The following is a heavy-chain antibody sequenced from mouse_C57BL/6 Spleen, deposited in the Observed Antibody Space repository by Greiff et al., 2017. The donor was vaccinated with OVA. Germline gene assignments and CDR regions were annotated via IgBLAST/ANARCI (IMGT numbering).Heavy chain of an antibody. CDR1: GYTFTSYW. CDR3: ARSANWDGGYFDV. J-gene: IGHJ1*03. V-gene: IGHV1-53*01. CDR2: INPSNGGT. Sequence: VQLQQSGTELVKPGASVKLSCKASGYTFTSYWMHWVKQRPGQGLEWIGNINPSNGGTNYNEKFKSKATLTVDKSSSTAYMQLSSLTSEDSAVYYCARSANWDGGYFDVWGTGTTVTVSS. D-gene: IGHD4-1*01.